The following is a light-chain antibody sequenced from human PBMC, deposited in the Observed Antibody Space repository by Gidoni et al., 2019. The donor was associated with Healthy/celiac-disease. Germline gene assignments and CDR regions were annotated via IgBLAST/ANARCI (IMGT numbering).Light chain of an antibody. CDR1: QDISTS. CDR3: QQSSSFPGT. CDR2: TAS. J-gene: IGKJ1*01. V-gene: IGKV1-12*01. Sequence: DIQMTQSPSSVSASVGDRVTMTCRASQDISTSLAWYQQKSGKAPTLLIYTASTLQSGVPSRFSGSGSGTDFTLTISSLQPEDFATYYCQQSSSFPGTFGQGTKVEIK.